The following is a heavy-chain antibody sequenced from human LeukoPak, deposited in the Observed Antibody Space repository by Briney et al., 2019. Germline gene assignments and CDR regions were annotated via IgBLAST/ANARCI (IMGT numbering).Heavy chain of an antibody. CDR3: ARDLLPITIFGVVTDDY. Sequence: ASVKVSCKASGYTFTSYYMHWVRQAPGQGLEWMGWINPNSGGTNYAQKFQGRVTMTRDTSISTAYMELSRLRSDDTAVYYCARDLLPITIFGVVTDDYWGQGTLVTVSS. D-gene: IGHD3-3*01. CDR2: INPNSGGT. J-gene: IGHJ4*02. V-gene: IGHV1-2*02. CDR1: GYTFTSYY.